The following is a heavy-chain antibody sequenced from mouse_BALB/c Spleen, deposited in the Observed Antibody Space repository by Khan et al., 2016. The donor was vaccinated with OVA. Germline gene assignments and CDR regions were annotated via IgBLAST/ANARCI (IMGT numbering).Heavy chain of an antibody. D-gene: IGHD4-1*01. CDR3: ARISGGDFDY. CDR2: ISYSGNT. Sequence: LLESGPGLVKPSQSLSLTCTVTGYSITSDYAWNWIRQFPGNELEWMGFISYSGNTNYNPSLKSRISITRDTSENQFFLQLNSVTTEDTATYYCARISGGDFDYWGQGTTLTVSS. J-gene: IGHJ2*01. CDR1: GYSITSDYA. V-gene: IGHV3-2*02.